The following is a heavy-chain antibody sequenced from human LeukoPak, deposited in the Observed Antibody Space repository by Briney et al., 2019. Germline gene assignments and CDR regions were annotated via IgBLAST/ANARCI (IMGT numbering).Heavy chain of an antibody. Sequence: SEPLSLLCTVSGRSISSGHYFWRWIRKPPGKGLEWFGYIYHRGSTYYNPSLKSRVTISVDRSKNQFALKLSSVTAADTAVYYCARVAYSSSFFYFDYWGQGTLVTVSS. CDR1: GRSISSGHYF. CDR3: ARVAYSSSFFYFDY. CDR2: IYHRGST. V-gene: IGHV4-30-2*01. D-gene: IGHD6-6*01. J-gene: IGHJ4*02.